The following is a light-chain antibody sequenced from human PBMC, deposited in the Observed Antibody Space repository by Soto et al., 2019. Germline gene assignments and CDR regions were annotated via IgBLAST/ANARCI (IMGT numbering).Light chain of an antibody. J-gene: IGLJ1*01. Sequence: QSALTQPPSVSGSPGQSVTISCTGTSSDIANYNRVSWYQLPPGTAPKLMIYEVTNRPSGVPDRFSGSKSANTASLTSSVLQAEDEAYYYCASYTTSDTYVFGTGTKLTVL. CDR2: EVT. V-gene: IGLV2-18*02. CDR1: SSDIANYNR. CDR3: ASYTTSDTYV.